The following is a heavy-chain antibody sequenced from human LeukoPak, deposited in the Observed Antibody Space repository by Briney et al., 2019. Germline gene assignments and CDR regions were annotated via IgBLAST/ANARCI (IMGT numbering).Heavy chain of an antibody. V-gene: IGHV3-33*01. J-gene: IGHJ1*01. CDR3: ARDGNQYSSSWYPEYFQH. D-gene: IGHD6-13*01. CDR1: GFTFSSYG. Sequence: GGSLRLSCAASGFTFSSYGMHWVRQAPGKGLEWAAVIWYDGSNKYYADSVKGRFTISRDDSKNTLYLQMNSLRAEDTAVYYCARDGNQYSSSWYPEYFQHWGQGTLVTVSS. CDR2: IWYDGSNK.